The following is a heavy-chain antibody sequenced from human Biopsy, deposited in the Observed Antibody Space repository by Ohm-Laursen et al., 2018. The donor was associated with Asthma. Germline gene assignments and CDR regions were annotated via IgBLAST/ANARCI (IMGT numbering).Heavy chain of an antibody. CDR2: IYYSGST. Sequence: SQTLSLTCAVSGGSINNFYWSWIRQHPVKGLEWIGHIYYSGSTYYNPSLKSRVSISLDTSKNQFSLSLTSVTAADTAVYYCARTAYGHDGFDPWGQETLVTVSS. D-gene: IGHD4-17*01. CDR3: ARTAYGHDGFDP. J-gene: IGHJ5*02. V-gene: IGHV4-31*11. CDR1: GGSINNFY.